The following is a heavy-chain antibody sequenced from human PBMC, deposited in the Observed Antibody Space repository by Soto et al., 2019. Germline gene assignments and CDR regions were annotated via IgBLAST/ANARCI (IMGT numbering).Heavy chain of an antibody. Sequence: QVQLVQSGAEVKKPGASVKVSCKASGYTFTSYGISWVRQAPGQGLEWMGWISAYNGNTNYAQKLQGRVTMTTDTSTSTAYMELRSLRSDDTAVYYCARDEGLYIVLVPAGLGGAFDIWGQGTMVTVSS. CDR3: ARDEGLYIVLVPAGLGGAFDI. CDR1: GYTFTSYG. D-gene: IGHD2-2*01. V-gene: IGHV1-18*01. CDR2: ISAYNGNT. J-gene: IGHJ3*02.